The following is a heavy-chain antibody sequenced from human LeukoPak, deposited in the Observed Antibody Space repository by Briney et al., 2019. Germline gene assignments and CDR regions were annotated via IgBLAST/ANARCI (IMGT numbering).Heavy chain of an antibody. CDR1: GFTFSSYS. D-gene: IGHD3-9*01. V-gene: IGHV3-48*02. CDR3: ARSLGNFDWLGTYYYYYGMDV. J-gene: IGHJ6*02. Sequence: GGSLRLSCAASGFTFSSYSMNWVRQASGKGLEWVSYISSSSSTIYYADSVKGRFTISRDNAKNSLYLQMNSLRDEDTAVYYCARSLGNFDWLGTYYYYYGMDVWGQGTTVTVSS. CDR2: ISSSSSTI.